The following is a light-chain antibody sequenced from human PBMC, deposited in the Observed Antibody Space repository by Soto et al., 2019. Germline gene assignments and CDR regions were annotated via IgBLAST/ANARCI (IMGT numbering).Light chain of an antibody. V-gene: IGKV1-39*01. CDR1: QSIGTY. Sequence: DIQVTQSPSSLSASVGDRVTITCRASQSIGTYLNWYHQKPGKAPQLLIYGASTLQSGVPSRFSGSGPGTHCTLTINSLQHEDFGTFSCQQSYSTPTFGQGTKVEIK. J-gene: IGKJ1*01. CDR2: GAS. CDR3: QQSYSTPT.